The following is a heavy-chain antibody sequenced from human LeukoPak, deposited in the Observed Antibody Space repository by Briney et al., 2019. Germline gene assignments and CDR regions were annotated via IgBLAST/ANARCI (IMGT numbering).Heavy chain of an antibody. J-gene: IGHJ6*03. Sequence: PSEPLSLTCAVYGGSFSGYYWSWIRQPPGKGLEWIGEINHSGSTNYNPSLKSRVTISVDTSKNQFSLKLSSVTAADTAVYYCARVYGDSPSDYYYYYMDVWGKGTTVTVSS. V-gene: IGHV4-34*01. CDR1: GGSFSGYY. CDR2: INHSGST. CDR3: ARVYGDSPSDYYYYYMDV. D-gene: IGHD4-17*01.